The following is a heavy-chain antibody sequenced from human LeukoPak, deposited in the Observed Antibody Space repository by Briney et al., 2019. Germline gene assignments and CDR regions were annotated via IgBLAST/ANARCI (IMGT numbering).Heavy chain of an antibody. D-gene: IGHD1-26*01. V-gene: IGHV4-34*01. CDR3: ARGSTWDLLHFDY. J-gene: IGHJ4*02. CDR2: IIHSGST. Sequence: SETLSLTCAVYGGSFSGYYWSWIRQPPGKGLEWSGEIIHSGSTNYNPSLKSRVTISADTSKYQVSLKVTSVTAADTAVYYCARGSTWDLLHFDYWGQGTLVTVSS. CDR1: GGSFSGYY.